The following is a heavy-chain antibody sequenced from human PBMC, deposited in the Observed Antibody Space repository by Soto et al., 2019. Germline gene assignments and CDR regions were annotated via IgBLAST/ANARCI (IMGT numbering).Heavy chain of an antibody. D-gene: IGHD3-10*01. CDR1: GYTFTSYG. J-gene: IGHJ5*02. Sequence: QVQLVQSGAEVKKPGASVKVSCKASGYTFTSYGISWVRQAPGQGLEWMGWISAYNGNTNYAQILQGKVTMTTDTSTSPDYMELRTLRSDDTAVYSCASGVGASDFFDPWGQGTPITVSP. V-gene: IGHV1-18*01. CDR3: ASGVGASDFFDP. CDR2: ISAYNGNT.